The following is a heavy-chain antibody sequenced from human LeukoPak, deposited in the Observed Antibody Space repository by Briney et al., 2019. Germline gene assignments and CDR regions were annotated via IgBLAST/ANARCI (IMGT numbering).Heavy chain of an antibody. Sequence: GGSLRLSCAASGFTFSDYYMSWIRQAPGKGLEWVSYISSSGSTIYYADSVKGRFTISRDNAKNSLYLQMNSLRAEDTAVYYCARVNYGSGSYLARWANYYFDYWGQGTLVTVSS. D-gene: IGHD3-10*01. J-gene: IGHJ4*02. V-gene: IGHV3-11*04. CDR1: GFTFSDYY. CDR2: ISSSGSTI. CDR3: ARVNYGSGSYLARWANYYFDY.